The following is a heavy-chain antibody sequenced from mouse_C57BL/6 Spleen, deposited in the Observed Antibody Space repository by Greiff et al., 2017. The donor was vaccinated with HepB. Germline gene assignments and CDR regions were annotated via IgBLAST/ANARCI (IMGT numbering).Heavy chain of an antibody. V-gene: IGHV14-1*01. CDR2: IDPEDGDT. J-gene: IGHJ1*03. Sequence: VQLQQSGAELVRPGASVKLSCTASGFNIKDYYMHWVKQRPEQGLEWIGRIDPEDGDTEYAPKFQGKATMTADTSSNTAYLQLSSLTSEDTAVYYCTGRLRRGYFDVWGTGTTVTVSS. CDR3: TGRLRRGYFDV. D-gene: IGHD2-4*01. CDR1: GFNIKDYY.